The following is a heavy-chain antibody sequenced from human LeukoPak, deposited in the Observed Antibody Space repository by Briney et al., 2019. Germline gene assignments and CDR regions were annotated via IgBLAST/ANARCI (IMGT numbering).Heavy chain of an antibody. CDR1: AASLTIHY. Sequence: SQTLSLTCIVSAASLTIHYWSCTRPPPEKLSEWNGFTLYIGEKNYNPSLKSRSTISVDTSRTQLSLKVYSVTAADTAVYYCARELDPTSTNTPRYHYLMDVWGKGTTVTVSS. CDR3: ARELDPTSTNTPRYHYLMDV. CDR2: TLYIGEK. J-gene: IGHJ6*03. V-gene: IGHV4-59*11. D-gene: IGHD3/OR15-3a*01.